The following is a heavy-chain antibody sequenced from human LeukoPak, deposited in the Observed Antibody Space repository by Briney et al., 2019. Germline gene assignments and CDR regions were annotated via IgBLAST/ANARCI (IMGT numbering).Heavy chain of an antibody. CDR1: GGTFSIYA. CDR3: ARERINTNWVADQNWFDP. J-gene: IGHJ5*02. V-gene: IGHV1-69*05. D-gene: IGHD2-15*01. Sequence: ASVKVSFKSSGGTFSIYAISWVRQAPGQGLEWMGGIIPIFGTANYAQKFQGRVTITTDESTSTAYMELSSLRSEDTAVYYCARERINTNWVADQNWFDPWGQGTLVTVSS. CDR2: IIPIFGTA.